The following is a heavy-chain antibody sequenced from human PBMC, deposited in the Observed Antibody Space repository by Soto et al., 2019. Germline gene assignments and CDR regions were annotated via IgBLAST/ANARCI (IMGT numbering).Heavy chain of an antibody. CDR2: IYYSGST. J-gene: IGHJ2*01. V-gene: IGHV4-59*01. CDR3: ARDYGGYSSSWFSWYFDL. CDR1: GGSISSYY. Sequence: QVQLQESGPGLVKPSETLSLTCTVSGGSISSYYWSWIRQPPGKGLEWIGYIYYSGSTNYNPSLTSRVTMSVDTSKNQFSLKLSSVTAADTAVYYGARDYGGYSSSWFSWYFDLWGRGTLVTVSS. D-gene: IGHD6-13*01.